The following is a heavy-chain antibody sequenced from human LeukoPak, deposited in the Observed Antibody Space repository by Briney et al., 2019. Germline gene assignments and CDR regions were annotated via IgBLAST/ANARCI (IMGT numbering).Heavy chain of an antibody. CDR2: ISSSSSTI. D-gene: IGHD1-1*01. J-gene: IGHJ4*02. CDR1: GFTFSSYS. Sequence: PGGSLRLSCAASGFTFSSYSMNWVRQAPGKGLEWVSYISSSSSTIYYADSVKGRFTISRDNAKNSLYLQMNSLRAEDTAVYYCARTDWNDGLHFDYWGQGTLVTVSS. CDR3: ARTDWNDGLHFDY. V-gene: IGHV3-48*01.